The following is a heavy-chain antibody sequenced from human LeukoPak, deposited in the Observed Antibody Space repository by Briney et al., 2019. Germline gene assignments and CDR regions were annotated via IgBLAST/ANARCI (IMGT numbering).Heavy chain of an antibody. CDR3: ARLLPDSSGYWDAFDI. D-gene: IGHD3-22*01. J-gene: IGHJ3*02. Sequence: PGGSLRLSCAGSGFTFSNYWMNWVRQAPGKGLEWVSSISSSSSYIYYADSVKGRFTISRDNAKNSLYLQINSLRAEDTAVYYCARLLPDSSGYWDAFDIWGQGTMVTVSS. CDR1: GFTFSNYW. V-gene: IGHV3-21*01. CDR2: ISSSSSYI.